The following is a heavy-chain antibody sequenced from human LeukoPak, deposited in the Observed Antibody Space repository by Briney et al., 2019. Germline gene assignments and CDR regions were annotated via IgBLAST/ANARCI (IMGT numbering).Heavy chain of an antibody. Sequence: ASVKVSCKASGYTFTGYYMHWVRQAPGQGLEWMGWINPNSGGTNYAQKFQGRVTMTRDTSISTAYMELSRLRSDDTAVYYCARVRRYCSSTSCQIGWFDPWGQGTLVTVSS. J-gene: IGHJ5*02. CDR3: ARVRRYCSSTSCQIGWFDP. D-gene: IGHD2-2*01. V-gene: IGHV1-2*02. CDR1: GYTFTGYY. CDR2: INPNSGGT.